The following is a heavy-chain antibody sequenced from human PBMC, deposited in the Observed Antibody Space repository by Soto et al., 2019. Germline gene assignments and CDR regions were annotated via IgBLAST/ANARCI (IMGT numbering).Heavy chain of an antibody. CDR3: VRGGGRGLFDP. V-gene: IGHV3-11*06. CDR1: GFTFGDSY. D-gene: IGHD2-15*01. CDR2: ISPGSRYP. J-gene: IGHJ5*02. Sequence: GGSLRLSCAGSGFTFGDSYMSWIRQAPGKGLEWLSYISPGSRYPAYADSVKGRFTISRDNAKRSLYLQMMSLTAEDTAIYYCVRGGGRGLFDPWGQGTMVTVSS.